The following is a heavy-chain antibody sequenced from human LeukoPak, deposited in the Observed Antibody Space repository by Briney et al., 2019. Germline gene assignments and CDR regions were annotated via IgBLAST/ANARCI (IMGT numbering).Heavy chain of an antibody. CDR2: INTDGRNA. V-gene: IGHV3-74*03. CDR3: AGNTYGLNRGDY. J-gene: IGHJ4*02. Sequence: GGSLRLSCAASGFTFSSFWMHWVRQAPGKGLVWVSRINTDGRNAEYADFVKGRFTISRDNAKNTLYLQMNSLRAEDTAVYYCAGNTYGLNRGDYWGQGTLVTVSS. D-gene: IGHD5-18*01. CDR1: GFTFSSFW.